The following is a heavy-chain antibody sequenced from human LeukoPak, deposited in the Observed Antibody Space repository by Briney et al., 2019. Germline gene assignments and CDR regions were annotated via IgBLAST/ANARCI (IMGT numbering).Heavy chain of an antibody. V-gene: IGHV1-18*01. J-gene: IGHJ4*02. CDR2: ISAYNGNT. CDR1: GYTFTSYG. D-gene: IGHD2-8*01. Sequence: PGASVKVSCKASGYTFTSYGISWVRQAPGQGLEWMGWISAYNGNTNYAQKLQGRVTMTTDTSTSTAYMELRSLRSDDTAVYYCARDRRTLLMVYASDYWGQGTLVTVSS. CDR3: ARDRRTLLMVYASDY.